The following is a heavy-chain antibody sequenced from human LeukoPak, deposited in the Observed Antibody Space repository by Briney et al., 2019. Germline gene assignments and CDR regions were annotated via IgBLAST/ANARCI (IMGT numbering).Heavy chain of an antibody. J-gene: IGHJ4*02. Sequence: GGSLRLSCAASGFTLSTYGMYWVRQAPGKGLEWVAVIWNDGSNKHYADSVKGRFTISRDNSKNTLDLQMNSLRAEDTAVYYCAKDLSSSWFEGLDNWGQGALVTVSS. CDR1: GFTLSTYG. CDR3: AKDLSSSWFEGLDN. D-gene: IGHD6-13*01. CDR2: IWNDGSNK. V-gene: IGHV3-33*06.